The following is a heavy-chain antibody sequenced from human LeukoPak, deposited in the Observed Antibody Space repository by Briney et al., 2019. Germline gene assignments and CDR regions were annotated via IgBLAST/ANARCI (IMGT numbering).Heavy chain of an antibody. Sequence: ASVKVSCKASGYTFTSYGISWVRQAPGHGLERMGWISAYNGNTNYAKKLQGRVTMTTDTSTSTAYIELRSLRSDDTAVYYCARDKVGSYFGYNYWGQGTLVSVSS. J-gene: IGHJ4*02. CDR1: GYTFTSYG. CDR3: ARDKVGSYFGYNY. CDR2: ISAYNGNT. D-gene: IGHD1-26*01. V-gene: IGHV1-18*01.